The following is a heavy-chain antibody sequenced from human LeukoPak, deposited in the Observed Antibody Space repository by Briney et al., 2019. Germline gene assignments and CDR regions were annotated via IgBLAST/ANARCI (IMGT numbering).Heavy chain of an antibody. Sequence: SETLSLTCTVSGGSISSGGYYWSWIRQHPGEGLEWIGYIYYSGSTYYNPSLKSRLTISRDTSKNQFSLKLTSVTAADTAVYYCTRGNVITVVPATWSDPWGQGTLVTVSS. V-gene: IGHV4-31*03. CDR2: IYYSGST. CDR1: GGSISSGGYY. D-gene: IGHD2-2*01. J-gene: IGHJ5*02. CDR3: TRGNVITVVPATWSDP.